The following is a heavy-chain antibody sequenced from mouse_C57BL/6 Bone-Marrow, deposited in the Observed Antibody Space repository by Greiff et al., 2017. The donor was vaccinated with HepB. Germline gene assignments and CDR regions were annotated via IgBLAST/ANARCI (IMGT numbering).Heavy chain of an antibody. Sequence: VKLMESGAELVRPGTSVKVSCKASGYAFTNYLIEWVKQRPGQGLEWIGVINPGSGGTNYNEKFKGKATLTADKSSSTAYMQLSSLTSEASAVYFCARGENYDAMDYWGQGTSVTVSS. V-gene: IGHV1-54*01. J-gene: IGHJ4*01. CDR1: GYAFTNYL. D-gene: IGHD2-13*01. CDR2: INPGSGGT. CDR3: ARGENYDAMDY.